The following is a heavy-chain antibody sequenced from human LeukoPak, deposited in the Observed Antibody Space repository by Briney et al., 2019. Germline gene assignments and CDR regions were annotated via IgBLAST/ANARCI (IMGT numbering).Heavy chain of an antibody. CDR1: GFTFSSYA. V-gene: IGHV3-30*04. Sequence: GGSLRLSCAASGFTFSSYAMHWVRQAPGKGLEWVAVISYDGSNKYYADSVKGRFTISRDNSKNTLYLQMNSLRAEDTAVYYCARDLGDYYDILTGSVFDPWGQGTLVTVSS. J-gene: IGHJ5*02. CDR2: ISYDGSNK. CDR3: ARDLGDYYDILTGSVFDP. D-gene: IGHD3-9*01.